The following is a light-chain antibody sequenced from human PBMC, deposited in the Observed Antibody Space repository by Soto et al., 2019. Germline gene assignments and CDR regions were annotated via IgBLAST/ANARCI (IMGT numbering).Light chain of an antibody. CDR2: GAS. V-gene: IGKV3-20*01. Sequence: EIVLTQSPGTLSLSPGERATLSCRASQSLRSSYLAWYQQKPGQAPRLLIYGASSRATGIADRFSGSGSGKDFTLTISRLEPEDFAVYTCQHYGGSPGTFGQGTKLEIK. J-gene: IGKJ2*01. CDR1: QSLRSSY. CDR3: QHYGGSPGT.